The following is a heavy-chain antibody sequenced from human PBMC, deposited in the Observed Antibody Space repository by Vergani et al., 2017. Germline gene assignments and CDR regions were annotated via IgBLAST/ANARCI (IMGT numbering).Heavy chain of an antibody. CDR2: IYSTGST. J-gene: IGHJ4*02. Sequence: QVQLQQWGAGLVKPSQTLSLTCSVSGDSISSGVYYWNWIRQHPGKGLEWIGYIYSTGSTHHNPSLRRRINMSVDTSKNQFSLKLNSVTAADTAMYYCARMGGYDEGDAFRIGYFDSWDPGILVTVSS. V-gene: IGHV4-31*03. CDR1: GDSISSGVYY. CDR3: ARMGGYDEGDAFRIGYFDS. D-gene: IGHD3-22*01.